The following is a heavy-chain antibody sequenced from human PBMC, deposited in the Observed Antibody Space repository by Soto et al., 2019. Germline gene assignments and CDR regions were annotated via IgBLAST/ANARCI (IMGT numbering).Heavy chain of an antibody. CDR2: IIPIFGTA. Sequence: QVQLVQSGAEVKKPGSSVKVSCKASGGTFSSYAISWVRQAPGQGLEWMGGIIPIFGTANYAQKFQGRVTITADESTSASYMKLSSLRSEDTAVYYCASPVVPAAMGKKNYYYGMDVWGQGSTATVSS. J-gene: IGHJ6*02. V-gene: IGHV1-69*01. CDR3: ASPVVPAAMGKKNYYYGMDV. CDR1: GGTFSSYA. D-gene: IGHD2-2*01.